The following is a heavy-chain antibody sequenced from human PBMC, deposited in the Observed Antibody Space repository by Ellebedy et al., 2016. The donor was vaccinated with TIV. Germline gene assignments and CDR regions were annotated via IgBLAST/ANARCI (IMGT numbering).Heavy chain of an antibody. J-gene: IGHJ6*02. CDR1: GGTFSSSA. D-gene: IGHD5-18*01. CDR2: IIPIFGTV. Sequence: AASVKVSCKASGGTFSSSAIIWARQAPGQGLEWMGEIIPIFGTVNYAQKFQGRVTITADESTRTAYMELRRLRSEDTSVFYCARDGGYSYGLEYHYYGMDVWGQGTTVTVSS. CDR3: ARDGGYSYGLEYHYYGMDV. V-gene: IGHV1-69*13.